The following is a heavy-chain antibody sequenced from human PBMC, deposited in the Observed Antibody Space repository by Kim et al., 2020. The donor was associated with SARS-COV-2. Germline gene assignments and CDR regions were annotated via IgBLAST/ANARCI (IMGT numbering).Heavy chain of an antibody. Sequence: GNTYNNPSLKSRDTISIDTSKNQFSLNLSSVTAADTAVYYCARVDSNYFDYWGQETLVTVSS. D-gene: IGHD4-4*01. CDR3: ARVDSNYFDY. J-gene: IGHJ4*02. V-gene: IGHV4-39*01. CDR2: GNT.